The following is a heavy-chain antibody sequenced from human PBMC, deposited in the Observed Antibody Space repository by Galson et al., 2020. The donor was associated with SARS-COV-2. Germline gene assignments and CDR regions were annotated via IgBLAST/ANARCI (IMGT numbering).Heavy chain of an antibody. CDR1: GYTLTELS. V-gene: IGHV1-24*01. Sequence: ASVPVSCQVSGYTLTELSMHWVRQAPGKGLEWMGGFDPEDGETLYAQKFQGRVTMTEDTATDTAYMELSSLRSEDTAVYYCATMWAYYDSSGYYGYWGQGTLVTVSS. D-gene: IGHD3-22*01. CDR2: FDPEDGET. CDR3: ATMWAYYDSSGYYGY. J-gene: IGHJ4*02.